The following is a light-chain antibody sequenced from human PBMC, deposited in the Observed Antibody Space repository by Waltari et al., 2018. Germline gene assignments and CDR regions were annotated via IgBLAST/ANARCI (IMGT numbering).Light chain of an antibody. CDR1: QSSSSW. J-gene: IGKJ1*01. CDR2: DAY. CDR3: QQYNSSSGT. Sequence: DIQMTQSPSTLSASVGDRVTLTCRASQSSSSWLAWYQQRPGKAPKLLIYDAYSLKSGVPSRFSGSGFGTEFTLTISSLQPDDFATYYCQQYNSSSGTFGQGTEVEIK. V-gene: IGKV1-5*01.